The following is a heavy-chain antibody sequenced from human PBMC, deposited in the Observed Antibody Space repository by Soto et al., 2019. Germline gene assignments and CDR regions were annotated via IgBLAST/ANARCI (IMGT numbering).Heavy chain of an antibody. CDR3: ASDIVVVPAAMGYYYGMDV. CDR2: ISYDGSNK. V-gene: IGHV3-30-3*01. Sequence: SCAASGFTFSSYAMHWFRQSPGKGLEWVAVISYDGSNKYYADSVKGRFTISRDNSKNTLYLQMNSLRAEDTAVYYCASDIVVVPAAMGYYYGMDVWGQGTTVTVSS. D-gene: IGHD2-2*01. CDR1: GFTFSSYA. J-gene: IGHJ6*02.